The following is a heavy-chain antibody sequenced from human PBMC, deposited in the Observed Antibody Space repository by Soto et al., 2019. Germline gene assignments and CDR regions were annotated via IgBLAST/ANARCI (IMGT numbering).Heavy chain of an antibody. Sequence: PGGSLRLSCAASGFTFSSYEMNWVRQAPGKGLEWVSYISSSGSTIYYADSVKGRFTISRDNAKNSLYLQMNSLRAEDTAVYYCAYIVVVPAAMLPAHDAFDIWGQGTMVTVSS. J-gene: IGHJ3*02. CDR1: GFTFSSYE. CDR3: AYIVVVPAAMLPAHDAFDI. D-gene: IGHD2-2*01. V-gene: IGHV3-48*03. CDR2: ISSSGSTI.